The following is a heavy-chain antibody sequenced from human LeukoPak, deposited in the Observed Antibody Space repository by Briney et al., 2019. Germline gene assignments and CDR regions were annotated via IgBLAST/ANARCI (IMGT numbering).Heavy chain of an antibody. CDR3: VTELGIGGFDI. CDR2: ISTNGGST. D-gene: IGHD7-27*01. CDR1: GLTFSLYS. J-gene: IGHJ3*02. V-gene: IGHV3-64D*06. Sequence: GGSLRLSCSASGLTFSLYSMHWVRQAPGKGLEYVPGISTNGGSTYYADSVKGRFTISRDNSKNTLYLQMSTLRAEDTSVYYCVTELGIGGFDIWGQGTMVTVSS.